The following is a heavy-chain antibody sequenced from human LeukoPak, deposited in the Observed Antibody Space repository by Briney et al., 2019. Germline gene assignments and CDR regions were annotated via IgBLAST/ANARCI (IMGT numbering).Heavy chain of an antibody. CDR2: ISYTANTI. V-gene: IGHV3-48*03. CDR3: AQVTAPGTLGMDV. CDR1: GFTFSSYE. D-gene: IGHD6-13*01. Sequence: GGSLRLSCAASGFTFSSYEVNWVRQAPGKGLEWVSYISYTANTIYYADSVKGRFTISRDNAKNSLYLQMNSLRAEDTAVYYCAQVTAPGTLGMDVWGQGTTVTVSS. J-gene: IGHJ6*02.